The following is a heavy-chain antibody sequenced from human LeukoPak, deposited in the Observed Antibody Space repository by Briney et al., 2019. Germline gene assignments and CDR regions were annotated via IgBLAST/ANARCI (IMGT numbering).Heavy chain of an antibody. CDR1: GGSITSYY. V-gene: IGHV4-59*01. CDR2: IYYSGST. J-gene: IGHJ4*02. D-gene: IGHD6-13*01. Sequence: SETLSLTCSVSGGSITSYYWSWIRQPPGKGLEWIGYIYYSGSTNYNPSLKSRVTIAVDTSKNQFSLKLSSVTAADTAVYYCARGGRAAAALVHLDYWGQGTLVTVSS. CDR3: ARGGRAAAALVHLDY.